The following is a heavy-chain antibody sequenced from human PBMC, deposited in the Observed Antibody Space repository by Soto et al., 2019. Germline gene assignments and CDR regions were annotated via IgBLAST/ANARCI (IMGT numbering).Heavy chain of an antibody. D-gene: IGHD1-26*01. CDR1: GFTFSNAW. CDR2: IKSKTDGGTT. CDR3: TTSSDSGSYPHYYGMDV. J-gene: IGHJ6*02. V-gene: IGHV3-15*07. Sequence: EVQLVESGGGLVKPGGSLRLSCAASGFTFSNAWMNWVRQAPGKGLEWVGRIKSKTDGGTTDYAAPVKGRFTISRDDSKNTLYLQMNSLKTEDTAVYYCTTSSDSGSYPHYYGMDVWGQGTTVTVSS.